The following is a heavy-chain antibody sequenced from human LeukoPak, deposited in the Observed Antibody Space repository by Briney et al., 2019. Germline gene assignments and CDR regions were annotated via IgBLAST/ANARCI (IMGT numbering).Heavy chain of an antibody. V-gene: IGHV4-59*08. CDR3: ARGVYIAAAQYGY. Sequence: SESLSLTCTVSGGSISSYYWSWVRQPPGKGLGWIGYIYYSGSTNYNPSFKSRVTISVDTSKNQFSLKLSSVTAADTAGYYCARGVYIAAAQYGYWGQGTLVTVSS. CDR2: IYYSGST. J-gene: IGHJ4*02. CDR1: GGSISSYY. D-gene: IGHD6-13*01.